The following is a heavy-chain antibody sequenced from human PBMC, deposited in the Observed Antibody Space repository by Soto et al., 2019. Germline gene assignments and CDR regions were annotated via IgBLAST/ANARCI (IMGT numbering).Heavy chain of an antibody. J-gene: IGHJ4*02. V-gene: IGHV3-30-3*01. D-gene: IGHD2-2*01. CDR3: ARGPSSLTSFDY. CDR2: ISYDGSNK. CDR1: GFTFSSYA. Sequence: GWSLRLSCAASGFTFSSYAMHWVRQAPGKGLEWVAVISYDGSNKYYADSVKGRFTISRDNSKNTLYLQMNSLRAEDTAVYYCARGPSSLTSFDYWGQGTLVTVSS.